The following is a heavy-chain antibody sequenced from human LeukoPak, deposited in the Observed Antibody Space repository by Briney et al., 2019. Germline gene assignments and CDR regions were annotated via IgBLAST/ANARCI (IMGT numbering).Heavy chain of an antibody. D-gene: IGHD3-22*01. CDR2: ISGSGGST. Sequence: GRSLRLSCAASGFTFSSYAMSWVRQAPGKGLEWVSAISGSGGSTYYADSVKGRFTISRDNSKNTLYLQMNSLRAEDTAVYYCAKLARITMIVVVQNWFDPWGQGTLVTVSS. CDR3: AKLARITMIVVVQNWFDP. CDR1: GFTFSSYA. J-gene: IGHJ5*02. V-gene: IGHV3-23*01.